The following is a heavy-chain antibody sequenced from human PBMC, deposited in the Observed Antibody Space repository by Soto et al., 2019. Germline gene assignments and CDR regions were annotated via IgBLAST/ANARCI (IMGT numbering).Heavy chain of an antibody. J-gene: IGHJ6*02. CDR3: ARGSGASGLDV. V-gene: IGHV1-46*01. D-gene: IGHD2-15*01. CDR2: INPSGGGT. Sequence: RASVKVSCKASGYTFTSSYIHWVRQAPGQGFEWMGIINPSGGGTSYAQKLQGRVTMTRDTSTRTVYMELNSLRSEDTAVYYCARGSGASGLDVWGQGTTVTVSS. CDR1: GYTFTSSY.